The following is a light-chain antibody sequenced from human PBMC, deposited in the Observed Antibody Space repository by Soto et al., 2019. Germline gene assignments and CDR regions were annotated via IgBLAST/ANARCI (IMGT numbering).Light chain of an antibody. CDR1: QAIRND. CDR2: GSS. J-gene: IGKJ1*01. V-gene: IGKV1-17*01. Sequence: DIQMTQSPSSLSASVGDRVTITCRASQAIRNDLAWYQQKPGRAPKRLIYGSSNLQSGVPSRFSGSGSGTEFTLTISSLQPEDFATYYCLQHNVFPRTFGQGTKVDIK. CDR3: LQHNVFPRT.